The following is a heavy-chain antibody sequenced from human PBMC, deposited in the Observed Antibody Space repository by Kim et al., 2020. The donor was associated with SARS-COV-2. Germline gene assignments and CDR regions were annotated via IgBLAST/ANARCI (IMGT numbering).Heavy chain of an antibody. Sequence: SETLSLTCSVSGDSISSGIDYWGWIRQPPGKGLEWIGNIHYSGNTQYKPSLKSRVIISVDTSKNQYSLNLTFVTAADTAIYYCARRVASGFSYHFDSWSQGILVTVSS. V-gene: IGHV4-39*01. CDR2: IHYSGNT. D-gene: IGHD6-13*01. CDR1: GDSISSGIDY. CDR3: ARRVASGFSYHFDS. J-gene: IGHJ4*02.